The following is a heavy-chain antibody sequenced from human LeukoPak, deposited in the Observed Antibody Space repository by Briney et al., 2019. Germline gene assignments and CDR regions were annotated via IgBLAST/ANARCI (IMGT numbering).Heavy chain of an antibody. CDR3: ARGLRRIKIFGVVIY. CDR1: GYTFTGYY. CDR2: INPNSGGT. Sequence: ASVKVSCKASGYTFTGYYMHWVRQAPGQGLEWMGWINPNSGGTNYAQKFQGRVTMTRDTSISTAYMELSRLRSDDTAVYYCARGLRRIKIFGVVIYWGQGTLVTVSS. D-gene: IGHD3-3*01. V-gene: IGHV1-2*02. J-gene: IGHJ1*01.